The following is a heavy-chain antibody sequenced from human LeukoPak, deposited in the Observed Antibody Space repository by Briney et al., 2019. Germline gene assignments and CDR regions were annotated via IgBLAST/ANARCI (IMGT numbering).Heavy chain of an antibody. V-gene: IGHV3-48*04. CDR1: GFTFSSYS. J-gene: IGHJ5*02. Sequence: GGSLRLSCAASGFTFSSYSMNWVRQAPGKGLEWVSYISSSSSTIYYADSVKGRFTISRDNAKNSLYLQMNSLRAEDTAVYYCARDTITMIGQWFDPWGQGTLVTVSS. D-gene: IGHD3-22*01. CDR2: ISSSSSTI. CDR3: ARDTITMIGQWFDP.